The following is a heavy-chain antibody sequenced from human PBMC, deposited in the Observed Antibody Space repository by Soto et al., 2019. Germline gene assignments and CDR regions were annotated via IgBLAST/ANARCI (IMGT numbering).Heavy chain of an antibody. CDR3: AKDIYYDFWSGYPDY. CDR1: GFTFDDYA. CDR2: ISWNSGSI. V-gene: IGHV3-9*01. D-gene: IGHD3-3*01. Sequence: VQLVESGGGLVQPGRSLRLSCAASGFTFDDYAMHWVRQAPGKGLEWVSGISWNSGSIGYADSVKGRFTISRDNAKNSLDLQMNSLRAEDTALYYCAKDIYYDFWSGYPDYWGQGTLVTVSS. J-gene: IGHJ4*02.